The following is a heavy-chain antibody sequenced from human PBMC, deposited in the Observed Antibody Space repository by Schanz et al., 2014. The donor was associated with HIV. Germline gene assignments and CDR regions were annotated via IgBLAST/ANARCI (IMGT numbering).Heavy chain of an antibody. V-gene: IGHV1-8*01. CDR1: GYTFTTYD. Sequence: QVQLVQSGAEVKKPGASVRVSCEASGYTFTTYDINWVRQATGQGLEWMGWVNPKSGNTGYAQKFQGRVTMTRNTSISTAYMELSSLGSEDTAMYYCAREGGQYKHYGMDVWGQGTTVTVSS. CDR2: VNPKSGNT. CDR3: AREGGQYKHYGMDV. J-gene: IGHJ6*02. D-gene: IGHD1-20*01.